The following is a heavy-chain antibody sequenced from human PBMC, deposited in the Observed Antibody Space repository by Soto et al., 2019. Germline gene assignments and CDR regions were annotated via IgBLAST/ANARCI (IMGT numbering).Heavy chain of an antibody. V-gene: IGHV3-15*01. CDR1: GFTFSHAW. CDR3: TVIRGWFDP. D-gene: IGHD3-10*01. J-gene: IGHJ5*02. CDR2: IKSESDGGDT. Sequence: PGGSLRLSCAASGFTFSHAWMSWVRQAPGKGLEWVGRIKSESDGGDTEYAAPVQGRFTISRDDSESTVYLQMNSLKTEDTAVYYCTVIRGWFDPWGQGTLVTVSS.